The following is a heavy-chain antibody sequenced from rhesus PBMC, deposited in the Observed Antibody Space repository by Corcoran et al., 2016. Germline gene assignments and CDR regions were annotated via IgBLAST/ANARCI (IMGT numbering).Heavy chain of an antibody. CDR2: IYGSGGGT. V-gene: IGHV4-106*01. Sequence: QVQLQESGPGLVTPSETLSLPCAVSGGSISDAYSWSWIRPPPGKGLEWIGYIYGSGGGTNYNPSLKNRVTISIDTSKNQFSLKLSSVTAADTAVYYCARVGSYGSGLDYWGQGVLVTVSS. CDR1: GGSISDAYS. J-gene: IGHJ4*01. D-gene: IGHD3-28*01. CDR3: ARVGSYGSGLDY.